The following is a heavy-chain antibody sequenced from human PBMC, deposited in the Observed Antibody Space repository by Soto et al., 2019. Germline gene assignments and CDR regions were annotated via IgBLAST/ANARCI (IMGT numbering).Heavy chain of an antibody. D-gene: IGHD6-19*01. V-gene: IGHV4-38-2*01. CDR2: IYHSGST. Sequence: SETLSLTCDVSGYSISSGYYWGWLRQPPGEGLEWIGTIYHSGSTFYNPSLKSRVTISVDTFKNQFSLNLRSVTAADTAVYYCARAHSSGWPFDYWGQGTLVTVSS. CDR3: ARAHSSGWPFDY. CDR1: GYSISSGYY. J-gene: IGHJ4*02.